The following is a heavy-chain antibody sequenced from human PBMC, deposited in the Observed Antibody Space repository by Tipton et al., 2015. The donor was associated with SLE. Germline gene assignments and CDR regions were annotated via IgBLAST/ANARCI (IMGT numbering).Heavy chain of an antibody. CDR3: AKAHLPNSYFDVMDL. CDR2: LTWGGDHT. Sequence: GPLRLSCSVTGFRLDEYNMNWVRQTPEKGLEWVALLTWGGDHTNYADSFKGRFIISRDDDKTSLFLQMNSLRSEDSGVYYCAKAHLPNSYFDVMDLWGQGTPVTVSS. CDR1: GFRLDEYN. J-gene: IGHJ6*02. D-gene: IGHD4-23*01. V-gene: IGHV3-43*01.